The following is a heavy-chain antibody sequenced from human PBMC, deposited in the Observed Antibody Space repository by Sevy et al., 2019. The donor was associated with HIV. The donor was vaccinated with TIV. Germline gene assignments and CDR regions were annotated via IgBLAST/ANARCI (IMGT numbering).Heavy chain of an antibody. D-gene: IGHD1-26*01. Sequence: ASVKVSCKASGYTFTNYGITWVRQAPGQGLEWMGWTSAYNGNTEYAQSFQGRITMTTDTSTSTAYMELRSLRSDDTAVYYCARCLGGLRPWEYNWFDPWGQGTLVTVSS. CDR1: GYTFTNYG. CDR2: TSAYNGNT. J-gene: IGHJ5*02. CDR3: ARCLGGLRPWEYNWFDP. V-gene: IGHV1-18*01.